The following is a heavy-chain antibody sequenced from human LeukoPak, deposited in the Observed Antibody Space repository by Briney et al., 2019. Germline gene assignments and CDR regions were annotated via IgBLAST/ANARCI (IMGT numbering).Heavy chain of an antibody. Sequence: SETLSLTCTVSGGSISSGGYYWSWIRQHPGKGLEWFGYIYDRGSTYYNPSLKSRVIISLDTSKNQFSLKLSSVTAADTAVYYCARDRDILTGYYDYWGQGTLVTVSS. D-gene: IGHD3-9*01. V-gene: IGHV4-31*03. CDR2: IYDRGST. CDR3: ARDRDILTGYYDY. J-gene: IGHJ4*02. CDR1: GGSISSGGYY.